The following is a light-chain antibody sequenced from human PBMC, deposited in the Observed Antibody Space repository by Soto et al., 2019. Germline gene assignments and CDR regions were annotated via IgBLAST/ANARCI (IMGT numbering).Light chain of an antibody. CDR3: QQLNTLPFT. CDR1: HDISTY. CDR2: EAS. J-gene: IGKJ5*01. Sequence: DNQLTQSPSLLSASVGDRVTITCRASHDISTYLAWYQQKPGKAPKLMIYEASTLQSGVPSRFSGSGSGTEFTLTISGLLPEDFATYHCQQLNTLPFTFGQGTRLDTK. V-gene: IGKV1-9*01.